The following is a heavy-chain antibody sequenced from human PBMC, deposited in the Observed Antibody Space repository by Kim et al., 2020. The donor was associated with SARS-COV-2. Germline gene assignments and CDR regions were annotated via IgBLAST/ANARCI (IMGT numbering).Heavy chain of an antibody. CDR2: IKEDGSVK. V-gene: IGHV3-7*01. D-gene: IGHD3-9*01. CDR3: AREKGELTGFDY. CDR1: GFSFSSYW. Sequence: GGSLRLSCAASGFSFSSYWMSWVRQVPGKGLEWVANIKEDGSVKYYVDSAKGRFTISRDNGWNSVYLQMISLRAEDTAVYYCAREKGELTGFDYWGQGTLVTVSS. J-gene: IGHJ4*02.